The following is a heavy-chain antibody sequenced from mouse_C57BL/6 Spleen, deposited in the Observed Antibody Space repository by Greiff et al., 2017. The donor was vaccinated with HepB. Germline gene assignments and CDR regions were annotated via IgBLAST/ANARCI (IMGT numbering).Heavy chain of an antibody. CDR2: FHPYNDDT. CDR3: SRRYGRYGYFDV. V-gene: IGHV1-47*01. D-gene: IGHD2-10*02. CDR1: GYTFTTYP. J-gene: IGHJ1*03. Sequence: VQLQQSEAELVKPGASVKISCKASGYTFTTYPIDWMKQNHGKSLEWIGNFHPYNDDTKYNEKFKGKATLTVEKSSSTVYLQLSRLTSDDYAVYYCSRRYGRYGYFDVWGTGTTVTVSS.